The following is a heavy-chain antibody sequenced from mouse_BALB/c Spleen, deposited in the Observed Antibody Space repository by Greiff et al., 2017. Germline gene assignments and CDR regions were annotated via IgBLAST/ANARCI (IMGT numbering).Heavy chain of an antibody. CDR1: GYSITSDYA. CDR2: ISYSGST. V-gene: IGHV3-2*02. Sequence: VQLQQSGPGLVKPSQSLSLTCTVTGYSITSDYAWNWIRQFPGNKLEWMGYISYSGSTSYNPSLKSRISITRDTSKNQFFLQLNSVTTEDTATYYCARSDYYRSWFAYWGQGTLVTVSA. D-gene: IGHD2-14*01. CDR3: ARSDYYRSWFAY. J-gene: IGHJ3*01.